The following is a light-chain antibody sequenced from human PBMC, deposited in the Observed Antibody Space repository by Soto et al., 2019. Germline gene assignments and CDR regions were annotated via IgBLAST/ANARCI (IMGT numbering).Light chain of an antibody. V-gene: IGLV2-11*01. CDR1: SSDVGNYDY. CDR3: CSYAGSYTFG. Sequence: QSALTQPRSVSGSPGQSVTISCTGASSDVGNYDYVSWYQQHPDKAPKVMIYDVSKRPSGVPDRFSGSKSGNTASLTISGLQAEDEADYYCCSYAGSYTFGFGTGTKVTVL. J-gene: IGLJ1*01. CDR2: DVS.